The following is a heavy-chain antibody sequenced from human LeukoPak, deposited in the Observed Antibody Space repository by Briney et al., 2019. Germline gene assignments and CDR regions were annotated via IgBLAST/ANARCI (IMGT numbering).Heavy chain of an antibody. J-gene: IGHJ4*02. CDR1: GFAFSSYG. V-gene: IGHV3-30*18. CDR3: AKDSRSGNPIDY. CDR2: ISYDGSNK. Sequence: GGSLRLSCAASGFAFSSYGMRWVRQAPGKGLEWVAVISYDGSNKYYADSVKGRFTISRDNSKNTLYLQMNSLRAEDTAVYYCAKDSRSGNPIDYWGQGTLVTVSS. D-gene: IGHD3-10*01.